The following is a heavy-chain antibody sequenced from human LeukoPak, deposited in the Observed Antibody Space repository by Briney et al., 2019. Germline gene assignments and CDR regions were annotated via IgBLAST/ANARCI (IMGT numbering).Heavy chain of an antibody. J-gene: IGHJ4*02. CDR3: TIDSYGANAY. CDR1: GFTFSSYT. CDR2: INGNGDKT. Sequence: GGSLRLSCVGSGFTFSSYTMRWVRQAPEKGLDWVSTINGNGDKTYYADSVKGRFAISRDNSKNTIFLQMDSLRAEDSVLYYCTIDSYGANAYWGQGTLVTVSS. D-gene: IGHD4-17*01. V-gene: IGHV3-23*01.